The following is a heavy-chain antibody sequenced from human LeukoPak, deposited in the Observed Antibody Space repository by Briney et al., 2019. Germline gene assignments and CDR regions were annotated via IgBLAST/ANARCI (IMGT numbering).Heavy chain of an antibody. CDR2: IYYSGST. Sequence: SETLSLTCTVSGGSISSYYWSWIRQPPGKGLEWIGYIYYSGSTNYNPSLKSRATISVDTSKNQFSLKLSSVTAADTAVYYCAREDIVVVPAATFRTYYYYGMDVWGQGTTVTVSS. J-gene: IGHJ6*02. CDR1: GGSISSYY. CDR3: AREDIVVVPAATFRTYYYYGMDV. D-gene: IGHD2-2*01. V-gene: IGHV4-59*08.